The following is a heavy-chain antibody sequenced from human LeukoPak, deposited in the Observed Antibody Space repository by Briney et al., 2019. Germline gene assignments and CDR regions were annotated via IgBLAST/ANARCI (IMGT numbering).Heavy chain of an antibody. Sequence: PGGSLRLSCTASGFTFSSYAMSWVRQAPGKGLEWVSVISGSGGTTYYADSVTGRFTISRDNSKNTLYLQMNSLRAEDTAVYYCAKDGPHPYYYDSSGYYYDWGQGTLVTVSS. J-gene: IGHJ4*02. V-gene: IGHV3-23*01. CDR3: AKDGPHPYYYDSSGYYYD. CDR2: ISGSGGTT. D-gene: IGHD3-22*01. CDR1: GFTFSSYA.